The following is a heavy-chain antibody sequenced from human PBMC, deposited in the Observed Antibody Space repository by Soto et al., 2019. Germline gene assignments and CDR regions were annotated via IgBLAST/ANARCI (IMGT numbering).Heavy chain of an antibody. CDR3: ITTYSVTPARTYIDL. Sequence: PGGSLRLSCAASGFTINNAWMSWVRQAPGKGLEWVGRIKSKGNGGTADYAAPVKGRFTISRDDSKNMLYLQMNSLNTEDTAVYYCITTYSVTPARTYIDLWGQGTPVTVSS. J-gene: IGHJ4*02. V-gene: IGHV3-15*01. CDR2: IKSKGNGGTA. CDR1: GFTINNAW. D-gene: IGHD1-26*01.